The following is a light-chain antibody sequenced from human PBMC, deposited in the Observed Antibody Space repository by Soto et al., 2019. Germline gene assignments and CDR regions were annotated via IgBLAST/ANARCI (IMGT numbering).Light chain of an antibody. J-gene: IGKJ1*01. V-gene: IGKV1-5*01. CDR2: AAS. CDR3: QQYKSNCLPLT. Sequence: DIQMTQSPSTLSASVGDRVTITCRASQSISIYLAWYQQKPGKAPKLLIYAASSLERGVPSRFRGSGSGTEFAFTISILHPDDVAAENCQQYKSNCLPLTFGRGTKVEIK. CDR1: QSISIY.